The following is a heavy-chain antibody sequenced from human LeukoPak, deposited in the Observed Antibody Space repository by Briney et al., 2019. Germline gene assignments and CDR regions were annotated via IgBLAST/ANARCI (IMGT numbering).Heavy chain of an antibody. V-gene: IGHV1-69*13. CDR2: IIPIFGTP. CDR3: ARDGNAFDI. J-gene: IGHJ3*02. Sequence: GASVKVSCKASGYTFSSYVISWVRQAPGQGLEWMGGIIPIFGTPNYAQKFQDKVTITADDSTSTAYMELSSLRSEDTAVYYCARDGNAFDIWGQGTMVTVSS. CDR1: GYTFSSYV.